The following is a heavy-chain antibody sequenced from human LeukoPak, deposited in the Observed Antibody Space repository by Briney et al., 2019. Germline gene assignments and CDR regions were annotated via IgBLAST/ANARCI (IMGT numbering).Heavy chain of an antibody. Sequence: SETLSLTCAVSGYSISSGYYWGWIRQPPGKGLEWIGSIYHSGSTYYNPSLKSRVTISVDTSKNQFSLKLSSVTAADTAVYYCARHKNYYYGSGSYYNRWFDPWGQGTLVTVSS. CDR2: IYHSGST. V-gene: IGHV4-38-2*01. CDR3: ARHKNYYYGSGSYYNRWFDP. J-gene: IGHJ5*02. CDR1: GYSISSGYY. D-gene: IGHD3-10*01.